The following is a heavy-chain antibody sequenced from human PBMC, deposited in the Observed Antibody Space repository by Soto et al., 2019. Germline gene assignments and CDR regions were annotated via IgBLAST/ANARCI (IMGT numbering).Heavy chain of an antibody. CDR1: GFTFDDYA. CDR2: ISWNSGSI. CDR3: AKGSSSWYAGFDY. Sequence: EVRLVESGGGLVQPGRSLRLSCAASGFTFDDYAMHWVRQAPGKGLEWVSGISWNSGSIGYADSVKGRFTISRDNAKNSLYLQMNSLRAEDTALYYCAKGSSSWYAGFDYWGQGTLVTVSS. D-gene: IGHD6-13*01. J-gene: IGHJ4*02. V-gene: IGHV3-9*01.